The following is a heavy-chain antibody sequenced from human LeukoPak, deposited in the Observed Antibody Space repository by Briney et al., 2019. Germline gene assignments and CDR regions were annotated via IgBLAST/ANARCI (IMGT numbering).Heavy chain of an antibody. Sequence: MASETLSLTCTVSGYSISSGYYWGWIRQPPGKGLEWIGSIYHSGSTYYNPSLKSRVTISVDTSKNQFSLKLSSVTAADTAVYYCARATGPYSNYDWFDPWGQGTLVTVSS. J-gene: IGHJ5*02. D-gene: IGHD4-11*01. CDR3: ARATGPYSNYDWFDP. CDR2: IYHSGST. CDR1: GYSISSGYY. V-gene: IGHV4-38-2*02.